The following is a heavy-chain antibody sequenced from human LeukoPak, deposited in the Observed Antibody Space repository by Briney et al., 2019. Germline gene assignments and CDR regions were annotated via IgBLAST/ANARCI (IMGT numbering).Heavy chain of an antibody. CDR3: ASRVRYYYDSSGYERFFDY. CDR1: GGSISSSSYY. CDR2: IYYSGST. D-gene: IGHD3-22*01. J-gene: IGHJ4*02. V-gene: IGHV4-39*01. Sequence: PSETLSLTCTVSGGSISSSSYYWGWIRQPPGKGLEWIGSIYYSGSTYYNPSLKSRVTISVDTSKNQFSLKLSSVTAADTAVYYCASRVRYYYDSSGYERFFDYWGQGTLVTVSP.